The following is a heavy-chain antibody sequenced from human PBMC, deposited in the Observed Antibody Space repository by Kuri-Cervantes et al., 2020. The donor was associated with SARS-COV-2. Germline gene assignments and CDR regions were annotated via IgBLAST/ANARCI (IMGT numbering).Heavy chain of an antibody. CDR2: IYSSGRT. Sequence: SETLSLTCTVSGGSIGGYYWSYIRQSPGRGLEWIGHIYSSGRTNYNPSLKSRVTISVDTSKNQFSLKLSSVTAADTAVYYCARGVRYSYAGGPSTLKYFQHWGQGTLVTVSS. CDR3: ARGVRYSYAGGPSTLKYFQH. CDR1: GGSIGGYY. J-gene: IGHJ1*01. V-gene: IGHV4-59*12. D-gene: IGHD5-18*01.